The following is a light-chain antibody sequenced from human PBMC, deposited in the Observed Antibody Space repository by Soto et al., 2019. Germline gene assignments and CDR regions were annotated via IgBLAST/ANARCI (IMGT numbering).Light chain of an antibody. CDR2: AAS. CDR3: QQLNAYPLT. V-gene: IGKV1-9*01. J-gene: IGKJ5*01. CDR1: QDTSRS. Sequence: DTQVTQSPSFLSASVGDRVTITCRASQDTSRSLGWYQQKPGKAPKLLIYAASTLHSGVPSRFSGSGSGTEFTLTISNLQPEDFATYYCQQLNAYPLTFGQGTRLEIK.